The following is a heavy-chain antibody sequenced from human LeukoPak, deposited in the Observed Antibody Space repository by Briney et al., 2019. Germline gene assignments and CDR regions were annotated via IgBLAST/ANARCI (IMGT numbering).Heavy chain of an antibody. V-gene: IGHV3-23*01. CDR1: GFTFSSYA. CDR2: ISGSGGST. CDR3: AKGRVVVPAAMEDAFDI. J-gene: IGHJ3*02. Sequence: GGSLRLSCAASGFTFSSYAMSWVRQAPGKGLEWVSAISGSGGSTYYADSVKGRFTISRDNSKNTLYLQMNSLRAEDTAVYYCAKGRVVVPAAMEDAFDIWGQGTTVTVSS. D-gene: IGHD2-2*01.